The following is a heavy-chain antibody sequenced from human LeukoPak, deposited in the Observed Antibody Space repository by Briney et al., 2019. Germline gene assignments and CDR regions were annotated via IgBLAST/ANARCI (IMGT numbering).Heavy chain of an antibody. D-gene: IGHD3-22*01. CDR2: IYTSGST. CDR1: GCSISSYY. Sequence: PSETLSLACTVSGCSISSYYWSWIRQPAGKGLEWIGRIYTSGSTNYNPSLKSRATMSVDTSKNQFSLKLSSVTAADTAVYYCARVMYYYDSSGYYVYYFDYWGQGTLVTVSS. CDR3: ARVMYYYDSSGYYVYYFDY. J-gene: IGHJ4*02. V-gene: IGHV4-4*07.